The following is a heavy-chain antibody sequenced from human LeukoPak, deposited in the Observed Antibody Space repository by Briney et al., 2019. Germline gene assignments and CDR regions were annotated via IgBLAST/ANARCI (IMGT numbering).Heavy chain of an antibody. CDR1: GFTFDDYA. V-gene: IGHV3-43*02. J-gene: IGHJ4*02. Sequence: GGSLRLSCAASGFTFDDYAMHWVRQAPGKGLEWVSLISGDGGSTYYADSVKGRFTISRDNSKNSLYLQMNSLRTEDTALYYSAKIPQINYYDSSGLDGYWGQGTLVTVSS. CDR2: ISGDGGST. CDR3: AKIPQINYYDSSGLDGY. D-gene: IGHD3-22*01.